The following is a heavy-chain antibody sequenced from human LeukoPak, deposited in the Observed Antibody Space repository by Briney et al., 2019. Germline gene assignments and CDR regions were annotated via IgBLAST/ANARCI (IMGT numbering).Heavy chain of an antibody. CDR2: MRYDGSNK. D-gene: IGHD3-10*01. J-gene: IGHJ6*03. CDR1: GFTFSSYG. CDR3: ANDFNAVLLWFGESNYYYYYYMDV. V-gene: IGHV3-30*02. Sequence: GGSLRLSCAASGFTFSSYGMHWVRQAPGKGLEWVAFMRYDGSNKYYADSVKGRFTISRDNSKNTLYLQMNSLRAEDTAVYYCANDFNAVLLWFGESNYYYYYYMDVWGKGTTVTISS.